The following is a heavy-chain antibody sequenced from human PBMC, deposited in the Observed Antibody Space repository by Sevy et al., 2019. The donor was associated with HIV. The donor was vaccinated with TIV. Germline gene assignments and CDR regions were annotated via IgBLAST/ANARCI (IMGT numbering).Heavy chain of an antibody. Sequence: GGSLRLACVASGFTFSDHYMEWVRRAPGKGLEWVGRPRKKADGYATEYAASVKGRFTISRDESKNSLYVQMNSLKAEDTAVYYCATHAGIAAAGRVFDYWDQGTLVTVSS. CDR1: GFTFSDHY. CDR3: ATHAGIAAAGRVFDY. V-gene: IGHV3-72*01. CDR2: PRKKADGYAT. D-gene: IGHD6-13*01. J-gene: IGHJ4*02.